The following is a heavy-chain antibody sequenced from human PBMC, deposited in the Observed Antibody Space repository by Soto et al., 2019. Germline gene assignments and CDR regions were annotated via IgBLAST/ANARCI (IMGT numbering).Heavy chain of an antibody. D-gene: IGHD3-10*02. CDR2: IYYTGKT. CDR1: GDSISSSSHY. CDR3: ARQGKSPAYVGWFDP. J-gene: IGHJ5*02. V-gene: IGHV4-39*01. Sequence: QLQLQESGPGLVKPSETLSLTCIVSGDSISSSSHYWAWIRQSPGKGLGWIGSIYYTGKTYYRPSVESRVTLSVDTSNNQFSRSLRSVTAAETAVYYCARQGKSPAYVGWFDPCGQGLLVTVSS.